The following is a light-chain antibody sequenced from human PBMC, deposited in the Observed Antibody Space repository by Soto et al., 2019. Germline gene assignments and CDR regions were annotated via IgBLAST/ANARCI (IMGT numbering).Light chain of an antibody. CDR1: QSVSSSY. V-gene: IGKV3-20*01. Sequence: VLTQSPVTLSLSSGEIATLCFRASQSVSSSYLAWYQQKPGQAPRLLIYGASSRATGIPDRFSGSGSGTDFTLTISRLEPEDFAVYYCQQYGSSPLTFGGGTKVDIK. J-gene: IGKJ4*01. CDR3: QQYGSSPLT. CDR2: GAS.